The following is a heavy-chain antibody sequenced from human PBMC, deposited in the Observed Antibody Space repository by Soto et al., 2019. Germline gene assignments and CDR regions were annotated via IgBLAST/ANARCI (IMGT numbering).Heavy chain of an antibody. J-gene: IGHJ6*02. CDR2: FDPEDGET. CDR3: AKLGLAVAGTIHYYYGMDV. Sequence: GASVKVSCKVSGYTLTELSMHWVRQAPGKGLEWMGGFDPEDGETIYAQRFQGRVTMTEDTSTDTAYMELSSLRSEDTAVYYCAKLGLAVAGTIHYYYGMDVWGQGTTVTVLL. V-gene: IGHV1-24*01. D-gene: IGHD6-19*01. CDR1: GYTLTELS.